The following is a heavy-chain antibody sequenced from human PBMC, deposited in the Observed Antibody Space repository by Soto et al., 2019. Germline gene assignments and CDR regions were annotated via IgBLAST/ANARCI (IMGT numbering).Heavy chain of an antibody. V-gene: IGHV3-30*09. J-gene: IGHJ4*02. CDR1: GLTFSPYA. Sequence: QVQLVESGGGVVQHGRSLRLSCAASGLTFSPYAMHWVRQAPGKGLEWVAVISYDGNNKNYADSVKGRLAISRDNSRNTLYLQMSSLRAEDTAVYYCARARLDTPALDYWGQGTLVTVSS. CDR2: ISYDGNNK. CDR3: ARARLDTPALDY. D-gene: IGHD2-2*01.